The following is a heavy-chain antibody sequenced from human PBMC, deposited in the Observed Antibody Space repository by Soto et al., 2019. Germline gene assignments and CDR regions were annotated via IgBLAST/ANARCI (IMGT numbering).Heavy chain of an antibody. CDR2: IGGRDFTT. V-gene: IGHV3-23*01. CDR1: GFIFSNFV. Sequence: EVQLLESGGGWVQPGGSLRLSCAASGFIFSNFVMSWVRQAPGKGLEWVSAIGGRDFTTYYADSVKGRFTISRDNSKKTLYLRMNSLRVDDTAVYYCAKRRGEGFFDYWGQGTLVTVSS. D-gene: IGHD3-16*01. J-gene: IGHJ4*02. CDR3: AKRRGEGFFDY.